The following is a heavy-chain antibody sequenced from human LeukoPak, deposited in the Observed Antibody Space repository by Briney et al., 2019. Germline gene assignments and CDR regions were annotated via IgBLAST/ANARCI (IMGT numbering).Heavy chain of an antibody. CDR2: ISAYNGNT. V-gene: IGHV1-18*01. CDR3: ASLYGSGSPFDY. CDR1: GYTFTSHG. Sequence: GASVKVSCKASGYTFTSHGISWVRKAPGQGLEWMGWISAYNGNTNYAQKLQGRVTMTTDTSTTTAYMELRSLRSDDTAVYYCASLYGSGSPFDYWGQGTLVTVSS. J-gene: IGHJ4*02. D-gene: IGHD3-10*01.